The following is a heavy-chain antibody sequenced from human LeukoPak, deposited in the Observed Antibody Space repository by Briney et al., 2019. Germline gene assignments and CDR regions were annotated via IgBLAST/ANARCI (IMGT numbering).Heavy chain of an antibody. D-gene: IGHD5-12*01. Sequence: GGSLRLSCAASGFTFSSYSMNWVRQAPGKGLEWVSSISSSSYIYYADSVKGRFTISRDNAKNSLYLQMNSLRAEDTAVYYCARDREYTGATIYYWDQGTLVTVSS. CDR3: ARDREYTGATIYY. CDR2: ISSSSYI. CDR1: GFTFSSYS. V-gene: IGHV3-21*01. J-gene: IGHJ4*02.